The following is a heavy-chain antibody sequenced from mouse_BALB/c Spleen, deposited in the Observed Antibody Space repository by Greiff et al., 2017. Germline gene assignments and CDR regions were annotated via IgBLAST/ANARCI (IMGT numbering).Heavy chain of an antibody. CDR2: IDPANGNT. J-gene: IGHJ3*01. CDR3: AIYGSSSAWFAY. Sequence: EVQLQQSGAELVKPGASVKLSCTASGFNIKDTYMHWVKQRPEQGLEWIGRIDPANGNTKYDPKFQGKATITADTSSNTAYLQLSSLTSEDTAVYYCAIYGSSSAWFAYWGQGTLVTVSA. V-gene: IGHV14-3*02. CDR1: GFNIKDTY. D-gene: IGHD1-1*01.